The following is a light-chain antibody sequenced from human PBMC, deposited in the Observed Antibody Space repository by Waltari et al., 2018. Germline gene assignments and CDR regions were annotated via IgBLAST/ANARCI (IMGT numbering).Light chain of an antibody. CDR3: HQYYTTPHT. CDR1: QSVSYSSNTKNY. CDR2: GAS. J-gene: IGKJ2*01. Sequence: IVMTQSPDSLGVSLGETAAISCTSSQSVSYSSNTKNYLAWYQQKPGQPPKLLIYGASARESGVPDRFSGSGSGTDFTLTISSLQAEDVAVYYCHQYYTTPHTFGQGTKLEIK. V-gene: IGKV4-1*01.